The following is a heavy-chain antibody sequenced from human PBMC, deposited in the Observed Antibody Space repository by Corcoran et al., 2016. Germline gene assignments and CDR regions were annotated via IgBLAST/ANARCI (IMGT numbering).Heavy chain of an antibody. V-gene: IGHV3-15*01. J-gene: IGHJ4*02. CDR1: GFTFTNAW. D-gene: IGHD2-8*01. CDR2: IKTKTDRGAT. CDR3: TTGAGTVNAYY. Sequence: EVQLVESGGGLVKPGGSLRLSCAASGFTFTNAWMSWVRQTPGKGLEWVGRIKTKTDRGATDYAAPVKGRFTISRDDSKNTLYLQMNSLKTEDTAVYFCTTGAGTVNAYYWGQGTLVTVSS.